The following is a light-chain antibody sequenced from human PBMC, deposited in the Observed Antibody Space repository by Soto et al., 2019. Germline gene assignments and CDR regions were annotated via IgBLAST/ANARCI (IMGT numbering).Light chain of an antibody. CDR1: QSISSW. Sequence: DIQMTQSPSTLSASVGDRVTITCRASQSISSWLAWYQQKPGKAPELLIYDASSLESGVPSRFSGSGSGTEFTLTISSLQPDDFETYYCQQYNSYPYTFGQGTKVDIK. CDR3: QQYNSYPYT. CDR2: DAS. J-gene: IGKJ2*01. V-gene: IGKV1-5*01.